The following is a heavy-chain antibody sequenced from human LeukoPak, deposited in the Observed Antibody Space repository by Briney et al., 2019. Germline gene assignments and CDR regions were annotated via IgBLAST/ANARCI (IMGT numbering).Heavy chain of an antibody. CDR3: TRMTRGHDY. CDR2: INHSGYT. D-gene: IGHD4-11*01. J-gene: IGHJ4*02. V-gene: IGHV4-34*01. Sequence: SETLSLTCAVSGVSFDDYYWSWVRQTPGKGLEWIGEINHSGYTNDNPSLKSRVTLSIDTSRKQFSLNLRSVTVADAGIYFSTRMTRGHDYWGQGTQVTVSS. CDR1: GVSFDDYY.